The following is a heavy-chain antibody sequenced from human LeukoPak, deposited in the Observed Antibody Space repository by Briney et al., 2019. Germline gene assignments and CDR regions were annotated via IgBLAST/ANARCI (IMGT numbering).Heavy chain of an antibody. CDR1: GGSFSGYY. D-gene: IGHD3-3*01. V-gene: IGHV4-59*10. J-gene: IGHJ4*02. CDR3: ARGGGTNDDFWSGYAYSFDY. CDR2: IYTRGNT. Sequence: ASETLSLTCAVYGGSFSGYYWSWIRQPAGKGLEWIGRIYTRGNTNYNPSLKSRVTMSVDTPKNEVSLKLTSVTAADTAVYFCARGGGTNDDFWSGYAYSFDYWGQGALVTVSS.